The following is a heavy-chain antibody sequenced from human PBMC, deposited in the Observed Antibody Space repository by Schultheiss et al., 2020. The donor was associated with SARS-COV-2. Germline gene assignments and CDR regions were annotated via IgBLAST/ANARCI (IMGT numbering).Heavy chain of an antibody. V-gene: IGHV3-47*01. Sequence: GGSLRLSCAASGFAFSSYALHWVRRAPGKGLEWVSAIGTGGDTYYADSVMGRFTISRDNAKKSLYLHMNSLIAEDMAVYYCATDRRCDTSPNTCYSFFDPWGQGTLVTVSS. CDR3: ATDRRCDTSPNTCYSFFDP. CDR2: IGTGGDT. J-gene: IGHJ5*02. CDR1: GFAFSSYA. D-gene: IGHD2-21*01.